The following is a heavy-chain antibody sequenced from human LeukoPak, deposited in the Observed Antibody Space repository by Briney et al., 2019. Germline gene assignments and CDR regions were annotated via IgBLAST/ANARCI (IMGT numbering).Heavy chain of an antibody. CDR2: INWNGGST. D-gene: IGHD3-3*01. J-gene: IGHJ5*02. CDR1: GFTFDDYG. CDR3: ARDGDLKFLEWLENWFDP. Sequence: PGGSLRLSCAASGFTFDDYGMSWVRQAPGKGLEWVSGINWNGGSTGYADSVKGRFTISRDNAKNSLYLQMNSLRAEDTALYYCARDGDLKFLEWLENWFDPWGQGTLVTASS. V-gene: IGHV3-20*04.